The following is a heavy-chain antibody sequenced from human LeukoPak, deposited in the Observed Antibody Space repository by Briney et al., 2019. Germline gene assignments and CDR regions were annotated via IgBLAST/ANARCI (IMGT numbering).Heavy chain of an antibody. J-gene: IGHJ3*02. Sequence: PSETLSLTCAVSGYSISSGYYWGWIRQPPGKGLEWIGSIYHSGSTYYNPSLKSRVTISVDTSKNQFSLKLSSVTAADTAVYYCARPLGGSSSDDAFDIWGQGTMVTVSS. D-gene: IGHD6-6*01. V-gene: IGHV4-38-2*01. CDR1: GYSISSGYY. CDR3: ARPLGGSSSDDAFDI. CDR2: IYHSGST.